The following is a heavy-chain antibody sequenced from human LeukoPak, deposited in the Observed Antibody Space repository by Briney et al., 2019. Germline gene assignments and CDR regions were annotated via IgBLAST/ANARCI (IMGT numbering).Heavy chain of an antibody. CDR3: ARLDGYADY. CDR1: GGTFSSYT. Sequence: ASVKVSCKASGGTFSSYTISWVRQAPGQGLEWMGWINPNSGGTNYAQKFQGRVTMTRDTSISTAYMALSRLRSDDTAVYYCARLDGYADYWGQGTLVTVSS. CDR2: INPNSGGT. J-gene: IGHJ4*02. V-gene: IGHV1-2*02. D-gene: IGHD5-24*01.